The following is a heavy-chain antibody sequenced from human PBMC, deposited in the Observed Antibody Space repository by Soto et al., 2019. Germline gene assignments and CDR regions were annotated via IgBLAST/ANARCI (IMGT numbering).Heavy chain of an antibody. J-gene: IGHJ4*02. D-gene: IGHD3-3*01. Sequence: SETLSLTCTVSGGSISSSSYCWGWIRQPPGKGLEWIGSIYYSGSTYYNPSLKSRVTISVDRSKNQFSLRLSSVTAADTAVYYCASCFWSGYHVWGQGTLVTVSS. CDR1: GGSISSSSYC. CDR2: IYYSGST. CDR3: ASCFWSGYHV. V-gene: IGHV4-39*07.